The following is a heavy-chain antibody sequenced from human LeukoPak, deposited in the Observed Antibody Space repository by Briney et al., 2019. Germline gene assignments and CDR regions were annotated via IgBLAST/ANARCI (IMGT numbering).Heavy chain of an antibody. D-gene: IGHD3-3*01. CDR3: ARDNDFWSGSHGYYYYYMDV. Sequence: SETLSLTCTVSGGSISSYYWSWIRQPPGKGLEWIGYIYYSGSTNYNPSLKSRVTISVDTSKNQFSLKLSSVTAADTAVCYCARDNDFWSGSHGYYYYYMDVWGKGTTVTVSS. CDR1: GGSISSYY. V-gene: IGHV4-59*01. J-gene: IGHJ6*03. CDR2: IYYSGST.